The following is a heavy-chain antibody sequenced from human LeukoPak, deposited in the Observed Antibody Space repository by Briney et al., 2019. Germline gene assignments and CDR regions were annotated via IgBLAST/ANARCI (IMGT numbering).Heavy chain of an antibody. J-gene: IGHJ4*02. V-gene: IGHV4-61*02. D-gene: IGHD6-19*01. CDR1: YDSINSGSFF. CDR3: ARGVFLQWIFDF. Sequence: PSQTLSLTCSVTYDSINSGSFFWNWIRQPAGGGLQWIGRIYSTGATDYNPSLNGRATLSIDTSKNQFSLKLTSVTAADTAVYYCARGVFLQWIFDFWGQGVPVNVSS. CDR2: IYSTGAT.